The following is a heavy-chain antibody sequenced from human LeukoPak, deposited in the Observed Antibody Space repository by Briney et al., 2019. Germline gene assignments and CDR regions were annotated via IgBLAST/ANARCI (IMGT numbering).Heavy chain of an antibody. V-gene: IGHV4-39*07. CDR1: GASISSSTYY. J-gene: IGHJ6*02. CDR3: ARFGYYYDSTGYYYHYYGMDV. Sequence: SETLSLTCSVSGASISSSTYYWGWIRQPPGKGLEWIGSMFYSGSTYYNPSLKGRVTISVDTSKNEFSLKLSSVSAADTAVYYCARFGYYYDSTGYYYHYYGMDVWGQGTTVTVSS. D-gene: IGHD3-22*01. CDR2: MFYSGST.